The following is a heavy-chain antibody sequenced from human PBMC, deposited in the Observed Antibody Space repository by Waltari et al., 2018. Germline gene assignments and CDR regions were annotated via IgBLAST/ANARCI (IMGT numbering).Heavy chain of an antibody. Sequence: EVQLVDSGGGLVQPGGSLKHSCGASGLTFRSSWKHWVGHAPGRGVVWVYRIRCDGGGTGYADAVKRRFTSSRDDAKNTLYLQRNSLRAEDTALYYCGRREGSVTMVRRIDQWGQGTLVTVSS. J-gene: IGHJ4*02. CDR3: GRREGSVTMVRRIDQ. CDR2: IRCDGGGT. V-gene: IGHV3-74*01. CDR1: GLTFRSSW. D-gene: IGHD3-10*01.